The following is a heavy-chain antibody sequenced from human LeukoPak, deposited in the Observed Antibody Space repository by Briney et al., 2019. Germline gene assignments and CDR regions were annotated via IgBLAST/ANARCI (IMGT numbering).Heavy chain of an antibody. V-gene: IGHV4-39*07. J-gene: IGHJ3*02. CDR2: IYYSGST. CDR3: ARDLRLLI. D-gene: IGHD1-26*01. CDR1: GGSISSSSYY. Sequence: PSETLSLTCTVSGGSISSSSYYWGWIRQPPGKGLEWIGSIYYSGSTYYNPSLKSRVTISVDTSKNQFSLKLSSVTAADTAVYYCARDLRLLIWGQGTMVTVSS.